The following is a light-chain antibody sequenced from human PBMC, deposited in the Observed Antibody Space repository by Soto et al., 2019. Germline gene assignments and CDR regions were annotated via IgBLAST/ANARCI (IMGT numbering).Light chain of an antibody. J-gene: IGLJ2*01. CDR1: SSDVGAYNY. CDR2: DVS. Sequence: QSALTQPASVSGSPGQSITISCTGTSSDVGAYNYVSWYQQHPGKAPKVMIYDVSNRPSGVSNRFSGSKSGNTASLTISGLQAEDEADYFCSSYTSSSTLVVFGGGTKLT. V-gene: IGLV2-14*01. CDR3: SSYTSSSTLVV.